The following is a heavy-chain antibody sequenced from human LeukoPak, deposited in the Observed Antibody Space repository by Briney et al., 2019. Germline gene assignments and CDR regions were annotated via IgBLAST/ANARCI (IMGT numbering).Heavy chain of an antibody. D-gene: IGHD2-15*01. CDR2: IYYSGST. V-gene: IGHV4-39*01. Sequence: SETLSLTCTVSGGSLSSSSYYWGWIRQPPGKGLEWIGSIYYSGSTYYNPSLKSRVTISVDTSKNQFSLKLSSVTAADTAVYYCARHIVVVVAATYFEGWGQGTLVTVSS. CDR1: GGSLSSSSYY. J-gene: IGHJ4*02. CDR3: ARHIVVVVAATYFEG.